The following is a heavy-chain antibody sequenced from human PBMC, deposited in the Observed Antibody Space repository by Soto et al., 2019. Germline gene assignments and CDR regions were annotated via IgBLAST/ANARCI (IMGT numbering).Heavy chain of an antibody. CDR2: IYYSGST. V-gene: IGHV4-31*03. CDR1: GGSISSDGYY. Sequence: QVQLQESGPGLVKPSQTLSLTCTVSGGSISSDGYYWNWIRQHPGKGLEWIGYIYYSGSTYYNPSLKSRVTISVDTSKNQFSLKLSSVTAADTAVYYCARDPSGIAAEGWFDPWGQGTLVTVSS. D-gene: IGHD6-13*01. CDR3: ARDPSGIAAEGWFDP. J-gene: IGHJ5*02.